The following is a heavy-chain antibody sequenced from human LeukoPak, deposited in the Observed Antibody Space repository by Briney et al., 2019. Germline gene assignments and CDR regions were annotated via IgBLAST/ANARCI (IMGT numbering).Heavy chain of an antibody. D-gene: IGHD2-2*01. Sequence: SETLSLTCAVYGGSFSSYYWSWIRQPPGKGLEWIGEINHSGSTNYNPSLKSRVTISVDTSKNQFSLKLSSVTAADTAVYYCARGGSVQECSTSCYRALDPWGQGTLVTVSS. CDR1: GGSFSSYY. CDR2: INHSGST. CDR3: ARGGSVQECSTSCYRALDP. J-gene: IGHJ5*02. V-gene: IGHV4-34*01.